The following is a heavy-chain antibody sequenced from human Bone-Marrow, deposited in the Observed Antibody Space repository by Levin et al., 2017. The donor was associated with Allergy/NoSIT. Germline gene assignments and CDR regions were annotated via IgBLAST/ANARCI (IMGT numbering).Heavy chain of an antibody. Sequence: GESLKISCQASGYTFTGYYMHWVRQAPGQGLEWMGWINPNSGGTNYAQKFQGRVTMTRDTSISTAYMELSRLRSDDTAVYYCAKVTSSGWYASTRPNAFDIWGQGTMVTVSS. V-gene: IGHV1-2*02. J-gene: IGHJ3*02. D-gene: IGHD6-19*01. CDR1: GYTFTGYY. CDR3: AKVTSSGWYASTRPNAFDI. CDR2: INPNSGGT.